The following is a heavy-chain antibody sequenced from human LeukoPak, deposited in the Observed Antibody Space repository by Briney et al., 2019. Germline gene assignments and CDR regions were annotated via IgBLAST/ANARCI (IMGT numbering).Heavy chain of an antibody. J-gene: IGHJ2*01. Sequence: SETLSLTCSVSGDSVSSSPYYWGWIRQPPGKGLEWIGYIYHSGSTYYNPSLKSRVTISVDRSKNQFSLKLSSVTAADTAVYYCARAVAGRPWYFDLWGRGTLVTVSS. CDR1: GDSVSSSPYY. CDR3: ARAVAGRPWYFDL. CDR2: IYHSGST. D-gene: IGHD6-19*01. V-gene: IGHV4-30-2*01.